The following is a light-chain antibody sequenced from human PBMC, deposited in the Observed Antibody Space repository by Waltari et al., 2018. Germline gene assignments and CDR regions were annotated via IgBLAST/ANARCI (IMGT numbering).Light chain of an antibody. Sequence: DIQMTQSPSSLSASIGDRITITCRASQGIRNSVAWYQQRPGQVPRLLIYTASTLHSGVPSRFSGAASGTDFTLTISSLQPEDVATYYCQNYNSAPRTFGQGTKVEIK. J-gene: IGKJ1*01. CDR1: QGIRNS. V-gene: IGKV1-27*01. CDR3: QNYNSAPRT. CDR2: TAS.